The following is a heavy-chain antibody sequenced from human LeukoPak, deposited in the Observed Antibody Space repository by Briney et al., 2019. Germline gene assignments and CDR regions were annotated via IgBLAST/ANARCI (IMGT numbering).Heavy chain of an antibody. CDR3: ARSGGYSSPQNY. J-gene: IGHJ4*02. CDR1: GGSISSYY. Sequence: PSDTLSLTCTVSGGSISSYYWSWIRQPPGKGLEWIGYIYYSGSTDSNPSLKSRVTISVDTSKSQFSLKLNSVTAADTAVYYCARSGGYSSPQNYWGQGTLVTVSS. D-gene: IGHD6-19*01. CDR2: IYYSGST. V-gene: IGHV4-59*07.